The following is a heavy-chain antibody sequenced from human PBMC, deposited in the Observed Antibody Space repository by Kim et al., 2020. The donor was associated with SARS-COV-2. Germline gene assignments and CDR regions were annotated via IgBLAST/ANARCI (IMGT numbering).Heavy chain of an antibody. V-gene: IGHV3-21*01. J-gene: IGHJ6*02. D-gene: IGHD3-3*01. CDR2: ISSSSSYI. CDR3: ARVYDFWSGYRKLYYYYGMDV. CDR1: GFTFSSYS. Sequence: GGSLRLSCAASGFTFSSYSMNWVRQAPGKGLEWGSSISSSSSYIYYADSVKGRFTISRDNAKNSLYLQMNSLRAEDTAVYYCARVYDFWSGYRKLYYYYGMDVWGQGTTVTVSS.